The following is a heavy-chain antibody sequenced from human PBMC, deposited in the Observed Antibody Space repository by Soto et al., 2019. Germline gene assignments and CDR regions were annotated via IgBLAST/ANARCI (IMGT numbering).Heavy chain of an antibody. CDR2: IYTGGNT. J-gene: IGHJ6*02. Sequence: GSLRLSCAASGFTVTSYYMSWVGQAPGKGLEWVSLIYTGGNTNYADSVKGRFTISRDNSKNTLYLQMNSLRAEDTAVYYCARDYYYGSGNYYRADYYHYGMDVWGQGTTVTVSS. D-gene: IGHD3-10*01. CDR3: ARDYYYGSGNYYRADYYHYGMDV. V-gene: IGHV3-53*01. CDR1: GFTVTSYY.